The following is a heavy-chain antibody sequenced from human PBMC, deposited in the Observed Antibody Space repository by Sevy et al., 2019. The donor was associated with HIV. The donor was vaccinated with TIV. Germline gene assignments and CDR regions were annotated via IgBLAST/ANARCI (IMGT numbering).Heavy chain of an antibody. Sequence: GGSLRLSCAASGFTVNSNYMTWVRQAPGKWLEGVSVIHSDDTTYHADSVKDRSTLSRDNFKNTLYLHMSSLRAEDTAVYYCARGKSGYGYALNYWGQGTLVPVSP. CDR2: IHSDDTT. CDR1: GFTVNSNY. J-gene: IGHJ4*02. CDR3: ARGKSGYGYALNY. D-gene: IGHD5-18*01. V-gene: IGHV3-66*01.